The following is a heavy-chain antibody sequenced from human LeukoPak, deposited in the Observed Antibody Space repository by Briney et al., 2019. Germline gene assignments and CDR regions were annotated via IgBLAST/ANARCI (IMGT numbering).Heavy chain of an antibody. Sequence: SETLSLTCTLSGGSISTYYWSWIRQPPGQGVEWIGYMYHSGSTNSNPSLKSRVTISVDTSKTQFSLKLSSVTAADTAVYYCARGGGYASPIGYWGQGALVTVSS. CDR3: ARGGGYASPIGY. CDR2: MYHSGST. J-gene: IGHJ4*02. D-gene: IGHD5-12*01. V-gene: IGHV4-59*01. CDR1: GGSISTYY.